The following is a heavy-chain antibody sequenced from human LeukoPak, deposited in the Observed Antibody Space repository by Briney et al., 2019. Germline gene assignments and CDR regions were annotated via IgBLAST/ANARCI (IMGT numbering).Heavy chain of an antibody. CDR3: AKDRASSWWYFDL. Sequence: GGSLRLSCAASGFTFRNYWMSWVRQAPGKGLEWVATIKQDGSEKYYGDSVKGRFTISRDNAQSSLFLQMNSLRAEDTAVYYCAKDRASSWWYFDLWGRGTLVTVSS. V-gene: IGHV3-7*03. J-gene: IGHJ2*01. CDR2: IKQDGSEK. CDR1: GFTFRNYW. D-gene: IGHD5-18*01.